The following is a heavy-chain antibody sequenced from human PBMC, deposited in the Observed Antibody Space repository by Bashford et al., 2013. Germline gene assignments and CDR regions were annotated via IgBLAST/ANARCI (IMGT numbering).Heavy chain of an antibody. CDR3: ARAGKFNCTTMSCYQDWFDP. D-gene: IGHD2-8*01. CDR1: GYTFTRFG. J-gene: IGHJ5*02. Sequence: ASVKVSCKASGYTFTRFGITWVRQAPGQGLEWMGWISAYNGETNYAQKFQGRVTLTTDTSTGTAYMELRSLKSDDTAIYYCARAGKFNCTTMSCYQDWFDPWGQGTLVTVSS. V-gene: IGHV1-18*01. CDR2: ISAYNGET.